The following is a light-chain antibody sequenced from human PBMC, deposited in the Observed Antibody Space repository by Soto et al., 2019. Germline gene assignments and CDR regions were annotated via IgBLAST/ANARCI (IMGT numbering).Light chain of an antibody. CDR1: QSITSTY. Sequence: EIVVTQSPGTLSLSPGERATLSCRASQSITSTYLAWYRQKPGQAPRLLIFGASSRATGVPDRFSGSGSGTDFTLTISRLEPEDFAVYYCHQYATSPWTFGLGTKVDIK. CDR2: GAS. J-gene: IGKJ1*01. CDR3: HQYATSPWT. V-gene: IGKV3-20*01.